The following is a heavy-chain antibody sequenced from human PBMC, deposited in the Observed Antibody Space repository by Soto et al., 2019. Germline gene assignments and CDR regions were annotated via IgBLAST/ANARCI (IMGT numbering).Heavy chain of an antibody. CDR3: ARDEKSNTRGAELRYFDWFLARMDV. V-gene: IGHV3-21*01. J-gene: IGHJ6*02. D-gene: IGHD3-9*01. Sequence: EVSLRFSCEGSGFTLTTYTMNWVRQASGEGLEWVSSITSSSGHIYYADSVKGRFTISRDNARNSLYLQMNSLRAEDTAVYYCARDEKSNTRGAELRYFDWFLARMDVWGQGTTVTVSS. CDR1: GFTLTTYT. CDR2: ITSSSGHI.